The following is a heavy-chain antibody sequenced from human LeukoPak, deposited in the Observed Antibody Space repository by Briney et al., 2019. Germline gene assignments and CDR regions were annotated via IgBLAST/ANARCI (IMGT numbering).Heavy chain of an antibody. CDR3: ARDSPPDI. Sequence: GGSLRLSCAASGFTFSSYPLNWVRQAPGKGLEWVSFISSSSSYIYYADSVKGRFTISRDNAKNSLYLQMNSLRAEDTAVYYCARDSPPDIWGQGTMVTVSS. V-gene: IGHV3-21*01. CDR1: GFTFSSYP. J-gene: IGHJ3*02. CDR2: ISSSSSYI.